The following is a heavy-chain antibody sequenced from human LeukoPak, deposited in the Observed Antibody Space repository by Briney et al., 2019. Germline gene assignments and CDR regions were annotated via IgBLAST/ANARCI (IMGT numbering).Heavy chain of an antibody. CDR2: IYYSGST. V-gene: IGHV4-30-4*08. CDR3: ARLGRDGYNLLYDY. D-gene: IGHD5-24*01. J-gene: IGHJ4*02. CDR1: GGSISSGDYY. Sequence: KPSETLSLTCTVSGGSISSGDYYWSWIRQPPGKGLAWIGYIYYSGSTYYNPSLKSRVTISVDTSKNQFSLKLSSVTAADTAVYYCARLGRDGYNLLYDYWGQGTLVTVSS.